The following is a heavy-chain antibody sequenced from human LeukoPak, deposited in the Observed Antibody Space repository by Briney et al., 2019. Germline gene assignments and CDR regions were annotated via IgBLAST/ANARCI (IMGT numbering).Heavy chain of an antibody. Sequence: PSETLSLTCTVSGGSISSYYWSWIRQPPWKGLEWIGYIHYSGSTNYNPSLKSRVTISVDTSKNQVSLKLSSVTAADTAVYYCARGSGWYYYWGQGTLVTVSS. V-gene: IGHV4-59*08. CDR3: ARGSGWYYY. D-gene: IGHD6-19*01. J-gene: IGHJ4*02. CDR1: GGSISSYY. CDR2: IHYSGST.